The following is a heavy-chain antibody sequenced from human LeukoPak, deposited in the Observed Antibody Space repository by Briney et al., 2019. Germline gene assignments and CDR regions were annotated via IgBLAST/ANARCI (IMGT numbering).Heavy chain of an antibody. CDR2: INPNSGGT. J-gene: IGHJ6*03. V-gene: IGHV1-2*02. Sequence: ASVKVSCKASGYTFTSYAMNWVRQAPGQGLEWMGWINPNSGGTNYAQKFQGRVTMTRDTSISTAYMELSRLRSDDTAVYYCARDHDYYMDVWGKGTTVTVSS. CDR1: GYTFTSYA. CDR3: ARDHDYYMDV.